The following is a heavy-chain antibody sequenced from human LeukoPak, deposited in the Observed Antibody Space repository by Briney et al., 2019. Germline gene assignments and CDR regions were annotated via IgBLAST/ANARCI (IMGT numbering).Heavy chain of an antibody. CDR2: IYYSGST. CDR1: GGSISSGGYY. CDR3: AREQNYYDSSGYPLYNWFDP. V-gene: IGHV4-61*08. J-gene: IGHJ5*02. Sequence: SETLSLTCTVSGGSISSGGYYWSWIRQPPGKGLEWIGYIYYSGSTNYNPSLKSRVTISVDTSKNQFSLKLSSVTAADTAVYYCAREQNYYDSSGYPLYNWFDPWGQGTLVTVSS. D-gene: IGHD3-22*01.